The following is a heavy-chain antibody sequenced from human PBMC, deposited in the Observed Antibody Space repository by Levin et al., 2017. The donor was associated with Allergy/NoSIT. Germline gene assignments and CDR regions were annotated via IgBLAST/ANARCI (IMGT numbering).Heavy chain of an antibody. CDR3: ARDRGIGYCSGGSCYSWHFDL. Sequence: ASVKVSCKASGYTFTGYYMHWVRQAPGQGLEGMGWINPNSGGRNFAQKFQGRVTMTRDKSINTAYMELSSLRSDDKAVYYCARDRGIGYCSGGSCYSWHFDLWGRGTMVNVSS. D-gene: IGHD2-15*01. J-gene: IGHJ2*01. V-gene: IGHV1-2*02. CDR1: GYTFTGYY. CDR2: INPNSGGR.